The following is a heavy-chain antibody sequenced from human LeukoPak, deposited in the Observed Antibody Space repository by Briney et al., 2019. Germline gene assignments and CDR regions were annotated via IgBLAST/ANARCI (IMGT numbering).Heavy chain of an antibody. CDR1: GFTLNRYS. Sequence: GGSLRLSCAASGFTLNRYSMNWVRQAPGKGLEWVSSISTSSSYIYYADSVKGRFTISRGNAKNSLYLQMNSLRAEDTAVYYCTTEALGGIGSSGPYFDYWGQGTLVTVSS. D-gene: IGHD3-22*01. CDR3: TTEALGGIGSSGPYFDY. V-gene: IGHV3-21*01. J-gene: IGHJ4*02. CDR2: ISTSSSYI.